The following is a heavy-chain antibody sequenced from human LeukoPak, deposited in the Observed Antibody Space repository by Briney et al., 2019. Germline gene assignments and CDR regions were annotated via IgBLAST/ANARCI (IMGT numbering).Heavy chain of an antibody. Sequence: GGSLRLSCAASGFTFSSYEMNWVRQAPGKGLEWVSYISSSGSTICYADSVKGRFTISRDNAKNSLYLQMNSLRAEDTAVYYCARHPFPYGKPFDYWGQGTLVTVSS. V-gene: IGHV3-48*03. CDR1: GFTFSSYE. J-gene: IGHJ4*02. CDR3: ARHPFPYGKPFDY. D-gene: IGHD3-10*01. CDR2: ISSSGSTI.